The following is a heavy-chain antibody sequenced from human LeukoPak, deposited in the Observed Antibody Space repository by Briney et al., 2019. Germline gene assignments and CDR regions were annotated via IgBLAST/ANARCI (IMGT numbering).Heavy chain of an antibody. Sequence: GGSLRLSCAASAFTFTTYSMNWVRQAPGKGLEWLSYISSSSTIYYADSVKGRFTISRDNAKNSLYLQMNSLRAEDTAVYYCASLIPYYYDSSTYSPGDYWGQGTLVTVSS. J-gene: IGHJ4*02. CDR2: ISSSSTI. V-gene: IGHV3-48*01. D-gene: IGHD3-22*01. CDR3: ASLIPYYYDSSTYSPGDY. CDR1: AFTFTTYS.